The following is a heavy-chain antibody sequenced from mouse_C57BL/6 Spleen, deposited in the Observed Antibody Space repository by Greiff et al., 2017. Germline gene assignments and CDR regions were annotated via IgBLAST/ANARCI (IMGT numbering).Heavy chain of an antibody. CDR1: GYTFTSYT. J-gene: IGHJ3*01. D-gene: IGHD2-4*01. Sequence: QVQLQQSGAELARPGASVKMSCKASGYTFTSYTMHWVKQRPGQGLEWIGYINPSSGYTKYNQKFKDKVTLTADKSSSTAYMQLSSLTSEDSAVYYCASYDYDGGPGFAYWGQGTLVTVSA. CDR3: ASYDYDGGPGFAY. V-gene: IGHV1-4*01. CDR2: INPSSGYT.